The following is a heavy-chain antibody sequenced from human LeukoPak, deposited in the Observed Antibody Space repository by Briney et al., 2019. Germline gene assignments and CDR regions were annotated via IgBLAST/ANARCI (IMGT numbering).Heavy chain of an antibody. CDR1: GFTFSSYT. D-gene: IGHD2/OR15-2a*01. V-gene: IGHV3-21*04. CDR2: ISSSSSYI. J-gene: IGHJ5*02. Sequence: GGSLRLSCAASGFTFSSYTMNWVRQAPGKGLEWVSSISSSSSYIYYGDSVKGRFTISRDNSKNTLYLQMNSLGVEDTAIYYCAKYGAGDWFDPWGQGALLTVSS. CDR3: AKYGAGDWFDP.